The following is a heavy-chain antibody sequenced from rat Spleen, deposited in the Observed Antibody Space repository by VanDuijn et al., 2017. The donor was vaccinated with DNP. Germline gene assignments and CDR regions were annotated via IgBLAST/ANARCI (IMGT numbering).Heavy chain of an antibody. J-gene: IGHJ3*01. CDR1: GFSLTIYS. Sequence: QVQLKESGPGLVQPSQTLSLTCTVAGFSLTIYSVHWVRQPPGKGLEWMGVIWNNGGTRYNSVLKSRLSISKDTSKSQVFLKMNSLQTEDTATYYCARSPETSYIYFPWAYWGQGTLVTVSS. CDR2: IWNNGGT. D-gene: IGHD1-2*01. CDR3: ARSPETSYIYFPWAY. V-gene: IGHV2-41*01.